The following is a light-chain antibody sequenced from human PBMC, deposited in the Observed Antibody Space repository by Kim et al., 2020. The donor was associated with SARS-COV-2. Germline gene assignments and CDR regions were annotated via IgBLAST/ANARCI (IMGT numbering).Light chain of an antibody. CDR3: QQYNNWPLT. Sequence: VSPGERATLSCRASQSVSSNLAWYQQKPGQAPVLLMYGASTGATGIPARFSGSGSGTEFTLTISSLQSEDFAVYYCQQYNNWPLTFGQGTKVDIK. CDR1: QSVSSN. J-gene: IGKJ1*01. CDR2: GAS. V-gene: IGKV3-15*01.